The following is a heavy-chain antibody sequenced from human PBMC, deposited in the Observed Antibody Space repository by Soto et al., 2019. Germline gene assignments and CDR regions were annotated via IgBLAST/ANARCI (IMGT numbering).Heavy chain of an antibody. Sequence: EVQLVESGGGLVQPGGSLRLSCAASEFTFSKYWMTWVRQSPGKGLEWVANINQDGSERYYVDSVRGRFTISRDNAKNSTYLQMNSLRAEYTAVYYCVCGGNYFVYWGQGTLVTVSP. CDR3: VCGGNYFVY. CDR2: INQDGSER. D-gene: IGHD3-16*01. J-gene: IGHJ4*02. V-gene: IGHV3-7*01. CDR1: EFTFSKYW.